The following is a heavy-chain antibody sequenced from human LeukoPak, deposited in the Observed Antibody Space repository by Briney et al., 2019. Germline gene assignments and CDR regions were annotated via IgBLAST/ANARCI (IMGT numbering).Heavy chain of an antibody. Sequence: ASVKVSCKASGYTFTTYTIHWVRQAPGHRLEWMGWINAGNGNTKYSQKFQGRVTITRDTSASTAYMELSGLRSEDTAVYYCARDLARGTEMIITTLFDYWGQGTLVTASS. CDR3: ARDLARGTEMIITTLFDY. J-gene: IGHJ4*02. CDR2: INAGNGNT. CDR1: GYTFTTYT. D-gene: IGHD3-22*01. V-gene: IGHV1-3*01.